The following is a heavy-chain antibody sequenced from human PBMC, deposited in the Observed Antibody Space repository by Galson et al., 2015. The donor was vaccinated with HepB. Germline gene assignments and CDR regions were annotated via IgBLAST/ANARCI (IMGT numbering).Heavy chain of an antibody. Sequence: SVRVSCKASRGAFRSYAVNWVRQAPGPGLENMGRIIPVLDVINYAQKFPGRVTFTAYKSPSTAFMDLSSLSSGDTAIYYCTTGAIYSGSSYVEGRGQGTLGAVSS. CDR3: TTGAIYSGSSYVEG. CDR1: RGAFRSYA. J-gene: IGHJ4*02. CDR2: IIPVLDVI. V-gene: IGHV1-69*04. D-gene: IGHD1-26*01.